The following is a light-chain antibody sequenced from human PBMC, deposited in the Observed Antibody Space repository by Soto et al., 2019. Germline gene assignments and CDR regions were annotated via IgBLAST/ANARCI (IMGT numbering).Light chain of an antibody. CDR2: AAS. J-gene: IGKJ1*01. Sequence: DVQMTQSPSSVSASVGYRITITCRTSQEIGGRLAWFQQKPGKAPQYLIQAASILQSGVPSRFSGSGSGTEFILSINNLQPEDFASYFCLQVYSFPRTFGLGTKVDIK. V-gene: IGKV1-12*01. CDR1: QEIGGR. CDR3: LQVYSFPRT.